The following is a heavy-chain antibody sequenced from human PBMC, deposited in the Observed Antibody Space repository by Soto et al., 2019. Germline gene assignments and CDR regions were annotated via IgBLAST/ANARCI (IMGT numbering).Heavy chain of an antibody. CDR1: GFTFSSYA. V-gene: IGHV3-30-3*01. Sequence: GGSLRLSCGASGFTFSSYAMHWVRQAPGKGLEWVAVISYDGSNKYYADSVKGRFTISRDNSKNTLYLQMNSLRAEDTAVYYCARGDYDILTGYSPPGGMDVWGQGTTVTVSS. CDR2: ISYDGSNK. D-gene: IGHD3-9*01. J-gene: IGHJ6*02. CDR3: ARGDYDILTGYSPPGGMDV.